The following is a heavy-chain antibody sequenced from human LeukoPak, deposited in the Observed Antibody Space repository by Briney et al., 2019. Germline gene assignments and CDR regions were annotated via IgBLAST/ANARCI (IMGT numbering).Heavy chain of an antibody. CDR1: GGSFSGYY. CDR2: INHSGST. V-gene: IGHV4-34*01. CDR3: ARGRGQWLVPHFNWFDP. Sequence: SETLSLTCAVYGGSFSGYYWSWLRQPPGKGLEWIGEINHSGSTNYNPSLKSRVTISVDTSKNQFSLKLSSVTAADTAVYYCARGRGQWLVPHFNWFDPWGQGTLVTVSS. J-gene: IGHJ5*02. D-gene: IGHD6-19*01.